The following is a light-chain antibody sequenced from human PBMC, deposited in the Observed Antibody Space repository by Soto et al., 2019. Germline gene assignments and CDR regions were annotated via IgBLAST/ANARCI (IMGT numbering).Light chain of an antibody. J-gene: IGKJ4*01. V-gene: IGKV1-6*01. CDR3: LQDDNYPLT. CDR2: GAS. CDR1: QGIRND. Sequence: AIQMTQSPSSLSASVGDRVTITCRASQGIRNDLGWYQQKPGKAPKLLIYGASRLQSGVPSRFSGSGSGTDFTLTISSLQPEEFATYYCLQDDNYPLTCGGGAKVEIK.